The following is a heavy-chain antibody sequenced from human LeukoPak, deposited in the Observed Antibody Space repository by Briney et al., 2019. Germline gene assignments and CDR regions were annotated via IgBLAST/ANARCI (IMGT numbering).Heavy chain of an antibody. J-gene: IGHJ3*02. CDR1: GFTFSSYG. CDR2: IRYDGSNK. D-gene: IGHD3-3*01. V-gene: IGHV3-30*02. Sequence: GGSLRLSCAASGFTFSSYGMHWVRQAPGKGLEWVAFIRYDGSNKYYADSVKGRFTISRDNSKNTLYLQMNSLRAEDTAVYYCAKDYHYDFWSGQRSGYAFDIWGQGTMVTVSS. CDR3: AKDYHYDFWSGQRSGYAFDI.